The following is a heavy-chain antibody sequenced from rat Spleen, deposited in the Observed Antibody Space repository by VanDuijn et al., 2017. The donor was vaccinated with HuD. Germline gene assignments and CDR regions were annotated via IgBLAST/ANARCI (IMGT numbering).Heavy chain of an antibody. D-gene: IGHD1-2*01. V-gene: IGHV5-20*01. CDR2: ISYDESGT. CDR1: GFTFSNYD. J-gene: IGHJ2*01. Sequence: EVQLVESGGGLVQPGRSMKLSCAASGFTFSNYDMACVRQAPTKGLEWVASISYDESGTYYRDSVKGRFTISRDNAKTTLYLQMDSLRSEDTATYYCTTYYSRFDYWGQGVMVTVSS. CDR3: TTYYSRFDY.